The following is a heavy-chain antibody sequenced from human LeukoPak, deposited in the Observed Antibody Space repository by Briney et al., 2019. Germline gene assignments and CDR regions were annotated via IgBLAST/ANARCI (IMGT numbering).Heavy chain of an antibody. Sequence: GESLKISCKGSGYSFTNYWIGWVRQMPGKGLEWMGIIYPGDSDTRYSPSFQGQVTISADKSISTAYLQWSSLKASDTAMYYCARRPYSSSSYFDYWGQGTLVTVSS. CDR3: ARRPYSSSSYFDY. J-gene: IGHJ4*02. CDR2: IYPGDSDT. CDR1: GYSFTNYW. D-gene: IGHD6-6*01. V-gene: IGHV5-51*03.